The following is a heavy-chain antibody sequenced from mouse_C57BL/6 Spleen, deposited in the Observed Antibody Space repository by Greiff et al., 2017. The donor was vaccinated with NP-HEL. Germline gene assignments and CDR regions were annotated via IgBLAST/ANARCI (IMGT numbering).Heavy chain of an antibody. J-gene: IGHJ1*03. V-gene: IGHV5-16*01. Sequence: EVKVVESEGGLVQPGSSMKLSCTASGFTFSDYYMAWVRQVPEKGLEWVANINYDGSSTYYLDSLKSRFIISRDNAKNILYLQMSSLKSEDTATYYCARAYSNFHWYFDVWGTGTTVTVSS. CDR3: ARAYSNFHWYFDV. CDR2: INYDGSST. D-gene: IGHD2-5*01. CDR1: GFTFSDYY.